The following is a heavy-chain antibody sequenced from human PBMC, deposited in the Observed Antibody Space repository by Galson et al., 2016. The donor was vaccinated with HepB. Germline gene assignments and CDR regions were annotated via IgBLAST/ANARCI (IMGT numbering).Heavy chain of an antibody. Sequence: SLRLSCAASGFAFNVYNMKWVRQAPGKGLECISYISNSGETDYYADSVKGRFSISRDNAKNSLFLQMNSLSDEDTATYYCVAEEFVHCGGGCSFWGQGTLVTVSS. V-gene: IGHV3-48*03. CDR3: VAEEFVHCGGGCSF. D-gene: IGHD2-21*01. CDR1: GFAFNVYN. J-gene: IGHJ4*02. CDR2: ISNSGETD.